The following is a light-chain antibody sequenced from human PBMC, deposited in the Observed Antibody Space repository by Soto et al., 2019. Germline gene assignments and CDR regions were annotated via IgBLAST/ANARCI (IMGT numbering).Light chain of an antibody. CDR3: QSYDSSLSGFYV. Sequence: QSVLTQPPSVSGAPGQSVTISCNGSSSNIGAGFVVNWYQQVPGTAPKLLIYANKNRPSGVPDRFSGSKSGTSASLAITGLQAKDEADYYCQSYDSSLSGFYVFGTGTKVTVL. V-gene: IGLV1-40*01. CDR2: ANK. CDR1: SSNIGAGFV. J-gene: IGLJ1*01.